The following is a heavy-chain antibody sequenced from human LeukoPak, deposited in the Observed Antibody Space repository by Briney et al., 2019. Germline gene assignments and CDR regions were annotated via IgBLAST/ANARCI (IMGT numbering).Heavy chain of an antibody. CDR2: MTPSSGSA. Sequence: ASVKVSCKTSGYRFTSYDISWARQATGQGLQWMGRMTPSSGSAEYAQRFQGRVTLTRDTASGTAYLELRSLTADDTAIYYCAREGPLFVLDYWSQGTRVAVSS. CDR1: GYRFTSYD. J-gene: IGHJ4*02. CDR3: AREGPLFVLDY. V-gene: IGHV1-8*01. D-gene: IGHD6-6*01.